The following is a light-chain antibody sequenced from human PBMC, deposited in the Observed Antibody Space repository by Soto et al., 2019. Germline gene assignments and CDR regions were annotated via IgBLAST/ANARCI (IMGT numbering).Light chain of an antibody. CDR1: FYKIGAGHD. Sequence: QSVLTQPPSVSGAPGQRVTISCTGSFYKIGAGHDVHWYQHVPGKAPQLLIFGHVDRPSGVPDRFAGSTSGTSASLAITGLQADDEADDYCQSFDTRRNGYVFGSGTKLTVL. V-gene: IGLV1-40*01. CDR2: GHV. J-gene: IGLJ1*01. CDR3: QSFDTRRNGYV.